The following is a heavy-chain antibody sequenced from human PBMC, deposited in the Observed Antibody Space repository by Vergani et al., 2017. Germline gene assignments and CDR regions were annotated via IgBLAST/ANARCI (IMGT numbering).Heavy chain of an antibody. Sequence: EVQLVESGGGLVQPGGSLRLSCAASGFTFSSYWMSWVRQAPGKGLEWVANIKQDGSEKYYVDSVKGRFTISRDNAKNSLYLQMNSLRAEDTAVYYCASDALPVVDYYYYYMDVWGKGTTVTVSS. V-gene: IGHV3-7*03. D-gene: IGHD2-2*01. CDR3: ASDALPVVDYYYYYMDV. J-gene: IGHJ6*03. CDR1: GFTFSSYW. CDR2: IKQDGSEK.